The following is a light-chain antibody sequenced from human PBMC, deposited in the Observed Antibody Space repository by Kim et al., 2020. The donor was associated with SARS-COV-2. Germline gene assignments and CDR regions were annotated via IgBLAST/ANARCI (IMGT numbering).Light chain of an antibody. CDR2: VNN. Sequence: QSVLTQPPSVSGAPGQRVTISCTGSSSNIGADYGVHWYQQLPGTAPQLLIYVNNNRPSGVPYRFSGSKSGTSASLAITGLQAEDEADYYCQSYDSSLSGYVFGTGTKVTVL. CDR3: QSYDSSLSGYV. V-gene: IGLV1-40*01. CDR1: SSNIGADYG. J-gene: IGLJ1*01.